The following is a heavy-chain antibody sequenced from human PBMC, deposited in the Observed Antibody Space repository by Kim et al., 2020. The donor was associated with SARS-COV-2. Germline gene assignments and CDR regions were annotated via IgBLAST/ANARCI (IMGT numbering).Heavy chain of an antibody. CDR2: GTT. CDR3: ARGSGWLVDY. Sequence: GTTNCNPSLKGRVTISLDTAMNQFSLRRSSVTAADTAVYYSARGSGWLVDYWGQGTLATVSS. V-gene: IGHV4-4*09. J-gene: IGHJ4*02. D-gene: IGHD6-19*01.